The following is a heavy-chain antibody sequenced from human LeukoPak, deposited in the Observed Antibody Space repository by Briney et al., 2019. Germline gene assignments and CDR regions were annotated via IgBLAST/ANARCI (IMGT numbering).Heavy chain of an antibody. D-gene: IGHD1-26*01. CDR1: GGSFSGYY. V-gene: IGHV4-34*01. J-gene: IGHJ4*02. Sequence: SETLSLTCAVYGGSFSGYYWSWIRQPPGKGLEWIGYIYYSGSTYYNPSLKSRVTMSVDTSENQFSLKLSSVTAVDTAVYYCARQPSGSYLDYWGQGTLVTVSS. CDR2: IYYSGST. CDR3: ARQPSGSYLDY.